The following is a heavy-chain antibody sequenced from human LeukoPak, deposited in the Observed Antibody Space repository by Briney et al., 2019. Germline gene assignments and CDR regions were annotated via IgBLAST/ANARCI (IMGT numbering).Heavy chain of an antibody. D-gene: IGHD6-19*01. V-gene: IGHV4-59*01. Sequence: PSETLSLTCTVSGGSISSYYWSWIRQPPGKGLEWIGYIYYSGSTNYNPSLKSRVTISVDTSKNQLSLKLSSVTAADTAVYYCARSKYSSGWYDYWGQGTLVTVSS. CDR1: GGSISSYY. CDR3: ARSKYSSGWYDY. CDR2: IYYSGST. J-gene: IGHJ4*02.